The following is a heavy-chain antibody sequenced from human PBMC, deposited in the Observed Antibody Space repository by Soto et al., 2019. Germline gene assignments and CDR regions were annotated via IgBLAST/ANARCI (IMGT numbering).Heavy chain of an antibody. CDR1: GYTFTGYY. V-gene: IGHV1-2*02. J-gene: IGHJ5*02. D-gene: IGHD2-8*01. Sequence: RASVKVSCKASGYTFTGYYMHWVRQAPGQGLEWMGWINPNSGGTNYAQKFQGRVTMTRDTSISTAYMELSRLRSDDTAVYYCARDPECTNGVCEVLTEEFDPWGQGTLVTVSS. CDR2: INPNSGGT. CDR3: ARDPECTNGVCEVLTEEFDP.